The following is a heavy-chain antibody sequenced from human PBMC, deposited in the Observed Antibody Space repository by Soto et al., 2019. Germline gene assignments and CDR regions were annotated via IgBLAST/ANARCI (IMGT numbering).Heavy chain of an antibody. CDR1: GDSIKSGGYY. V-gene: IGHV4-31*03. D-gene: IGHD2-15*01. J-gene: IGHJ6*03. Sequence: QVHLQESGPGLVKPSQTLSLTCSVSGDSIKSGGYYWYWIRQHPGEGLEYMGYVYYSGRTAYNPSLKSRISISLDTSQNQVSLVLTSVTAADTAVYYCARFAEPAVRRDSDHYYKDVWGKGTSVTVS. CDR3: ARFAEPAVRRDSDHYYKDV. CDR2: VYYSGRT.